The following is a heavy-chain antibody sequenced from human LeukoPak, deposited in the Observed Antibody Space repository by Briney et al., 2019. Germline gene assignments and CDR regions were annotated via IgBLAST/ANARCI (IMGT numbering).Heavy chain of an antibody. CDR2: IYYSGST. D-gene: IGHD3-10*01. CDR1: GASITSDY. V-gene: IGHV4-59*01. J-gene: IGHJ5*01. CDR3: AKGRWELPTDS. Sequence: SETLSLTCSVSGASITSDYWTWIRQPPGKGLEWIGFIYYSGSTNYSPSLRGRVIISVDPTKNQSSLRLSSVTPADTAFYFCAKGRWELPTDSWGQRILVAVSS.